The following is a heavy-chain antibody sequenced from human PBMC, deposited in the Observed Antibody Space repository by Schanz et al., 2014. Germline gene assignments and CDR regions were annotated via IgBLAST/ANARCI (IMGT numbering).Heavy chain of an antibody. CDR3: ARGDISGYNGGLMDT. CDR2: IYHSGRT. Sequence: QVQLQESGPGLVKPSGTLSLTCAVSGDSITSNRWWSWVRQPPGKGLEWIGEIYHSGRTNYDPSRKSRVTISMDNSNNQLSLKVISVTAADTAIYYCARGDISGYNGGLMDTWGQGTLVTVSS. D-gene: IGHD5-12*01. CDR1: GDSITSNRW. J-gene: IGHJ5*02. V-gene: IGHV4-4*02.